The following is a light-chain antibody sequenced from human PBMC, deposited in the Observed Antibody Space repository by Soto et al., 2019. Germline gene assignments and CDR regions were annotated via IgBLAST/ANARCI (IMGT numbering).Light chain of an antibody. V-gene: IGKV1-9*01. CDR2: GAS. CDR1: QAISSY. Sequence: IQLPQSPSSLSASVGDRVTITCRASQAISSYLAWYQQKPGRAPNLLIYGASTLQSGVPSRFSGSGSGTDFTVTISSLQPEDFATYYCQQLNSYPRTFGQGTKVEIK. CDR3: QQLNSYPRT. J-gene: IGKJ1*01.